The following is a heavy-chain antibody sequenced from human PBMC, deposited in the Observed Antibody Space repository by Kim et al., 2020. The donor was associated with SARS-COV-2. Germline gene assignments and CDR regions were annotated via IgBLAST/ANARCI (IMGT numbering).Heavy chain of an antibody. CDR1: GGSINNYY. CDR3: ARGYYIYYFDY. V-gene: IGHV4-4*07. Sequence: SETLSLICNVPGGSINNYYWSWIRQSAGKGPEWIGRISSSGRSAYNSALKSRVTMSLNMSKNQFSLRLTSMTAADTAVYYCARGYYIYYFDYWGQGTLVTATS. J-gene: IGHJ4*02. CDR2: ISSSGRS. D-gene: IGHD3-22*01.